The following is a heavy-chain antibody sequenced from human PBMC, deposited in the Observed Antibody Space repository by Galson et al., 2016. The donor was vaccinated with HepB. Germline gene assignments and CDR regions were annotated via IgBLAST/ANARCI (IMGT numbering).Heavy chain of an antibody. J-gene: IGHJ4*02. V-gene: IGHV5-51*01. CDR2: IYPGDPDT. Sequence: QSGAEVKKPGESLKISCQGSGYNFTSYWIGWVRQMPGKGLEWMGSIYPGDPDTRYSPSFQGQVPISADKSISTAYLQWSSLKASDTAMYYCARQYASRLIDYWGQGTLVTVSS. D-gene: IGHD2-8*01. CDR1: GYNFTSYW. CDR3: ARQYASRLIDY.